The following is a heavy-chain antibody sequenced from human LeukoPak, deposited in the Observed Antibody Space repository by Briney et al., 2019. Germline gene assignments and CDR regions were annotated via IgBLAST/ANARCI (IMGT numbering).Heavy chain of an antibody. J-gene: IGHJ4*02. CDR3: ARSSSWYRGPFDY. D-gene: IGHD6-13*01. V-gene: IGHV4-59*12. Sequence: SETLSLTCTVSGGSISSYYWSWIRQPPGKGLEWIGYIYYSGSTNYNPSLKSRVTISVDTSKNQFSLKLSSVTAADTAVYYCARSSSWYRGPFDYWGQGTLVTVSS. CDR1: GGSISSYY. CDR2: IYYSGST.